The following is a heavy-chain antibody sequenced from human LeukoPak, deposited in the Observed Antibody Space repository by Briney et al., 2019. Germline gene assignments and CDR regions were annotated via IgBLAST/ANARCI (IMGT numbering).Heavy chain of an antibody. J-gene: IGHJ5*02. CDR1: GFTFNIYA. CDR2: LCGSAGCT. CDR3: VRDRPNYHEADGHYYNRDGDH. D-gene: IGHD1-14*01. V-gene: IGHV3-23*01. Sequence: GGSLRLSCAASGFTFNIYAMSWVRLGPRKGLQWVASLCGSAGCTFYADSMEGRFTISRDNSKNTLYLQMSSLRTEDTAIYYCVRDRPNYHEADGHYYNRDGDHWGQGTLVTVSS.